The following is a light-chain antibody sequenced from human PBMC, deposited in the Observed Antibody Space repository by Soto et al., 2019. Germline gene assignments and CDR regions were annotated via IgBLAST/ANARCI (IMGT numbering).Light chain of an antibody. J-gene: IGKJ1*01. CDR1: QSVSSDF. V-gene: IGKV3-20*01. Sequence: TVRMQTPRTLSMYRGEGATLSCRASQSVSSDFLAWYHQKPGQAPRLLISAASSRATGIPDRFSGSGSGTDFTLTISRLEPEDFAVYYCQQYGSSRTFGQGTKVDIK. CDR3: QQYGSSRT. CDR2: AAS.